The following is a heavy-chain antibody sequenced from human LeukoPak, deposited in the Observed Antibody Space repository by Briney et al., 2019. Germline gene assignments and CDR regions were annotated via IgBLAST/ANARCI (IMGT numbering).Heavy chain of an antibody. V-gene: IGHV1-2*02. Sequence: ASVKVSCKASGYTFTGYYMHWVRQAPGQGLEWMGWINPNSGGTNYAQKFQGRATMTRDTSISTAYMELSRLRSDDTAVYYCARGSNCTNGVCPTDYYYYMDVWGKGTTVTVSS. CDR3: ARGSNCTNGVCPTDYYYYMDV. D-gene: IGHD2-8*01. CDR2: INPNSGGT. CDR1: GYTFTGYY. J-gene: IGHJ6*03.